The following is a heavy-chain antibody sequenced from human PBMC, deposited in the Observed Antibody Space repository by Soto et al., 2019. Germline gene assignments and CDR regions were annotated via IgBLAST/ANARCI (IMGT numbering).Heavy chain of an antibody. J-gene: IGHJ4*02. CDR1: GFTFSSYA. D-gene: IGHD3-3*01. V-gene: IGHV3-23*01. CDR3: AKVRDFWSGYYTFDY. Sequence: EVQLLESGGGLVQPGGSLRLSCAASGFTFSSYAMSWVRQAPGKGLEWVSAISGSGGSTYYADSVKGRFTISRDNSKNTLYLQMNRLRAEDTAVYYCAKVRDFWSGYYTFDYWGQGTLVTVSS. CDR2: ISGSGGST.